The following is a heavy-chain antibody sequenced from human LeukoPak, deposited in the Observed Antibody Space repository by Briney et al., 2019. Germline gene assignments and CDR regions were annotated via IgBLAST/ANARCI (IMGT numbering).Heavy chain of an antibody. CDR2: ISYDGSNK. CDR1: GFTFSSYG. CDR3: GRGYYYDSSVHPNY. V-gene: IGHV3-30*03. Sequence: GRSLRLSCAASGFTFSSYGMHWVRQAPGKGLEWVAVISYDGSNKYYADSVKGRFTISRDNSKNTLYLQMNSLRAEDTAVYYCGRGYYYDSSVHPNYWGKGPLVPVSS. J-gene: IGHJ4*02. D-gene: IGHD3-22*01.